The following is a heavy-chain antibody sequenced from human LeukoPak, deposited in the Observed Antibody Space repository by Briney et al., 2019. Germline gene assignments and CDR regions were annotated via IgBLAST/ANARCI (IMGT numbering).Heavy chain of an antibody. V-gene: IGHV5-51*01. D-gene: IGHD6-13*01. CDR2: IYPGDPDT. Sequence: GASLKISCKGSGYSFTGYWIGWVRQMPGKGLGWLGIIYPGDPDTRYNPSLKSRVTISVHTSKNQISLKLSSVTAADTAVYYCARVVTAGSYYFDYWGHGTLVTVSS. CDR3: ARVVTAGSYYFDY. CDR1: GYSFTGYW. J-gene: IGHJ4*01.